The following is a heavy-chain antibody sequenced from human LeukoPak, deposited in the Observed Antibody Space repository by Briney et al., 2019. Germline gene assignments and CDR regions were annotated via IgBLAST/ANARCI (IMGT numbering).Heavy chain of an antibody. CDR1: GGSISSYY. Sequence: SETLFLTCTVSGGSISSYYWSWIRQPPGKGLEWIGYIYYSGSTNYNPSLKSRVTISVDTSKNQFSLKLSSVTAADTAVYYCARVRRYFDWFLIDYWGQGTLVTVSS. D-gene: IGHD3-9*01. J-gene: IGHJ4*02. V-gene: IGHV4-59*01. CDR3: ARVRRYFDWFLIDY. CDR2: IYYSGST.